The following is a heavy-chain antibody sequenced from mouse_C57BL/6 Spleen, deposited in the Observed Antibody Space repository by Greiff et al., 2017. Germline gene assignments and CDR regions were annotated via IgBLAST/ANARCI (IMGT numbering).Heavy chain of an antibody. CDR2: INPNNGGT. CDR1: GYTFTDYY. V-gene: IGHV1-26*01. D-gene: IGHD2-4*01. Sequence: VQLQQSGPELVKPGASVKISCKASGYTFTDYYMNWVKQSHGKSLEWIGDINPNNGGTSYNQKFKGKATLTVDKSSSTAYMELRSLTSEDSAVYYCARSGELYDYDFDYWGQGTTLTVSS. J-gene: IGHJ2*01. CDR3: ARSGELYDYDFDY.